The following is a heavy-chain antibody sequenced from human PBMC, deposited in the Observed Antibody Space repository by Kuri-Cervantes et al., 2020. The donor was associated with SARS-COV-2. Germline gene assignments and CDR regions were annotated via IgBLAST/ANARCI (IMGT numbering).Heavy chain of an antibody. Sequence: SETLSLTCTVSGGSISSGGYYWSWIRQPPGKGLEWIGYIYYSGSTNYNPSLKSRVTISVDTSKNQFSLKLSSVTAADTAVYYCARATHKYSSSSFGPWGQGTLVTVSS. D-gene: IGHD6-6*01. CDR1: GGSISSGGYY. J-gene: IGHJ5*02. CDR3: ARATHKYSSSSFGP. V-gene: IGHV4-61*08. CDR2: IYYSGST.